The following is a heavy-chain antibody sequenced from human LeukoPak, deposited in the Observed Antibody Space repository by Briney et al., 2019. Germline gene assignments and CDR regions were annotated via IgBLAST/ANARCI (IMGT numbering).Heavy chain of an antibody. CDR2: INPNSGGT. Sequence: ASVKVSCKASGYTFTGYYMHWVRQAPGQGLEWMGWINPNSGGTNYAQKFQGRVTMTRDTSISTAYMELSRLRSEDTAVYYCARGRCSGGSCYSPHNWFDPWGQGTLVTVSS. J-gene: IGHJ5*02. V-gene: IGHV1-2*02. D-gene: IGHD2-15*01. CDR1: GYTFTGYY. CDR3: ARGRCSGGSCYSPHNWFDP.